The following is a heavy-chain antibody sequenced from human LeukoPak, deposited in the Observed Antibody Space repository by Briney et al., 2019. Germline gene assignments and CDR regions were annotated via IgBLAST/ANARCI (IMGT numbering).Heavy chain of an antibody. CDR3: AKGHIAVAGRGLFDY. D-gene: IGHD6-19*01. CDR2: ISWNSGSI. CDR1: GFTFDDYA. V-gene: IGHV3-9*03. Sequence: GGSLRLSCAASGFTFDDYAMHWVRQAPGKGLEWVSGISWNSGSIGYADSVKGRFIISRDNAKNSLYLQMNSLRAEDMALYYCAKGHIAVAGRGLFDYWGQGTLVTVSS. J-gene: IGHJ4*02.